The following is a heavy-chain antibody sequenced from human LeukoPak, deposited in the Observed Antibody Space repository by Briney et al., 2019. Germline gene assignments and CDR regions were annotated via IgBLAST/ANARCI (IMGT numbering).Heavy chain of an antibody. CDR2: ISGSGGST. V-gene: IGHV3-23*01. D-gene: IGHD2-15*01. CDR1: GFTFSSYG. CDR3: AREWWSGYFDY. Sequence: GGSLRLSCAASGFTFSSYGMSWVRQAPGKGLEWVSAISGSGGSTYYADSVKGRFTISRDNSKNSLYLQMNSLRAEDTAVYYCAREWWSGYFDYWGQGTLVTVSS. J-gene: IGHJ4*02.